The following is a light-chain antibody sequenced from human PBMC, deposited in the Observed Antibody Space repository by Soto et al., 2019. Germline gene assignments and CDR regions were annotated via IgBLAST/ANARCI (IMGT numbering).Light chain of an antibody. CDR3: AAWDDSLNGWV. CDR1: SSNIGTNT. CDR2: DNN. V-gene: IGLV1-44*01. J-gene: IGLJ3*02. Sequence: QLVLTQPPSASGTPGQRVTISCSGSSSNIGTNTVNWYQQLPGTAPKLLIYDNNHRPSRVPDRFSGSKSGTSASLAISGLQSEPEADYYCAAWDDSLNGWVFGGGTKLTVL.